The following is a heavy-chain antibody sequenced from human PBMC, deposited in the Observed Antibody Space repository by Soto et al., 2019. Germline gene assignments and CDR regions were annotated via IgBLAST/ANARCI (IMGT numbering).Heavy chain of an antibody. CDR2: IIPIFGTA. CDR1: GGTFSSYA. V-gene: IGHV1-69*01. J-gene: IGHJ5*02. Sequence: QVQLVQSGAEVKKPGSSVKVSCKASGGTFSSYAISWVRQAPGQGLEWMGGIIPIFGTANYAQKFQGRVTITSDESTSTAYMELSSLRSEDTAVYYCARVGGDHYDIVTGLEGFDPWGQGTLVTVSS. D-gene: IGHD3-9*01. CDR3: ARVGGDHYDIVTGLEGFDP.